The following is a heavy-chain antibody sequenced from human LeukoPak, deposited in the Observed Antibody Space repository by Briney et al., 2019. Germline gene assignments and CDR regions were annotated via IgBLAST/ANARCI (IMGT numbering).Heavy chain of an antibody. V-gene: IGHV4-34*01. CDR2: INHSGST. J-gene: IGHJ6*03. Sequence: SETLSLTCAVYGGSFSGYYWSWIRQPPGKGLEWIGEINHSGSTNYNPSLKSRVTISVDTSKNQFSLKLSSVTAADTAVYYCARQVMVRGVRSLYYYYYMDVWGKGTTVTISS. D-gene: IGHD3-10*01. CDR1: GGSFSGYY. CDR3: ARQVMVRGVRSLYYYYYMDV.